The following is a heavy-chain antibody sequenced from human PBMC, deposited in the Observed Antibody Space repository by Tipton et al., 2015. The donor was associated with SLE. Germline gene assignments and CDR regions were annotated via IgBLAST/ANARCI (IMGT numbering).Heavy chain of an antibody. Sequence: TLSLTCAVYGGSFSGYYWSWIRQPPGKGLEWIGEINHSGSTNYNPSLKSRVTISVDTSKNQFSLKLSSVTAADTAVYYCARGRTTVTARVGLAYWYFDLWGRGTLVTVSS. CDR2: INHSGST. J-gene: IGHJ2*01. V-gene: IGHV4-34*01. CDR3: ARGRTTVTARVGLAYWYFDL. D-gene: IGHD4-17*01. CDR1: GGSFSGYY.